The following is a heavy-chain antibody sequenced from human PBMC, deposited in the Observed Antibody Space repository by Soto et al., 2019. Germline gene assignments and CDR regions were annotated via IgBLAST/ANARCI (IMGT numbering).Heavy chain of an antibody. J-gene: IGHJ4*02. D-gene: IGHD2-21*01. Sequence: QVQLVQSGAEVKKPGSSVKVSCKASGGTFSSYSINWVRQAPGQGLEWMGEIIPIFGTANNAQKFQGRVTITADESTSTAYMELSSLRSEDTAVYYCARDGERHSGAIDYWCQGTVVTVSS. CDR2: IIPIFGTA. CDR1: GGTFSSYS. V-gene: IGHV1-69*01. CDR3: ARDGERHSGAIDY.